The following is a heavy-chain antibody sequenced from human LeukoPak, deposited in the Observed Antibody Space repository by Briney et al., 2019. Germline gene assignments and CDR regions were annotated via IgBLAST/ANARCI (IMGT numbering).Heavy chain of an antibody. Sequence: GESLRISCKGSGYSFTSYWISWVRQMPGEGLEWMGRIDPSDSYTNYSPSFQGHVTISADKSISTAYLQWSSLKASDTAMYYCARHDILTGLPRYYYGMDVWGKGTTVTVSS. CDR3: ARHDILTGLPRYYYGMDV. V-gene: IGHV5-10-1*01. CDR1: GYSFTSYW. D-gene: IGHD3-9*01. CDR2: IDPSDSYT. J-gene: IGHJ6*04.